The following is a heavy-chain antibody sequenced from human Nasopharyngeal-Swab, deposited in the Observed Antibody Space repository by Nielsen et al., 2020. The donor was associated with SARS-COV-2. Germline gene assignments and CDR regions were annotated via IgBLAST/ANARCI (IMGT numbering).Heavy chain of an antibody. CDR3: ARDPGNSYANMDV. D-gene: IGHD5-18*01. V-gene: IGHV3-48*02. Sequence: LSLTCAASGFTFSTYSMNWVRQAPWKGLEWVSYISGGSSAIYYADSVKGRFTISRDNAKNSLYLQMNSLRDEDTAVYFCARDPGNSYANMDVWGQGTTVTVSS. CDR1: GFTFSTYS. J-gene: IGHJ6*02. CDR2: ISGGSSAI.